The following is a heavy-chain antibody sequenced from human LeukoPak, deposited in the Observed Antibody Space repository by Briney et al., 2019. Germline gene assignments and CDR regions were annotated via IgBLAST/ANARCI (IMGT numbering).Heavy chain of an antibody. CDR2: IIPIFGTA. D-gene: IGHD3-3*01. J-gene: IGHJ4*02. Sequence: ASVKVSCKASGGTFSSYAISWVRQAPGQGLEWMGRIIPIFGTANYAQKFQGRVTITTDESTSTAYMELSSLRSDDTAVYYCARDRYDFWSGYYTGYFGYWGQGTLVTVSS. CDR1: GGTFSSYA. CDR3: ARDRYDFWSGYYTGYFGY. V-gene: IGHV1-69*05.